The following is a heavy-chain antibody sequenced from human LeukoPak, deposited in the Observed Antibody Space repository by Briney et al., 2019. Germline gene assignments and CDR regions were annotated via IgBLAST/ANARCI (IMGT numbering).Heavy chain of an antibody. CDR1: GGSISSSSYY. Sequence: SETLSLTCTVSGGSISSSSYYWGWIRQPPGKGLEWIGSIYYSGSTYYNPSLKSRVTISVDTSKNQFSLKLSSVTAADTAVYYCASERRSGGYYSGTNNPFDVWGQGTMVTVSS. CDR3: ASERRSGGYYSGTNNPFDV. D-gene: IGHD3-22*01. J-gene: IGHJ3*01. CDR2: IYYSGST. V-gene: IGHV4-39*07.